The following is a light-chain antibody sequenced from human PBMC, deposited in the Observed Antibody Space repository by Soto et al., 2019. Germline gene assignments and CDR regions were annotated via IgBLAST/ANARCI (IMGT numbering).Light chain of an antibody. V-gene: IGLV6-57*03. J-gene: IGLJ7*01. CDR1: SGSIASNY. CDR2: EDN. Sequence: NFMLTQPHSVSESPGKTVTISCTRSSGSIASNYVQWYQQRPGSAPTTVIYEDNQRPSGVPDRFSGSIDSSSNSASLTISGLKTEYEADYYCQSYDSSIRAVFGGGTQLTVL. CDR3: QSYDSSIRAV.